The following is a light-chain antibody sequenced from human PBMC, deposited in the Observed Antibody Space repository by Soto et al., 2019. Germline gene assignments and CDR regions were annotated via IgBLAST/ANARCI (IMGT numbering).Light chain of an antibody. V-gene: IGKV3-20*01. J-gene: IGKJ1*01. CDR3: QQYGSSPWT. CDR2: GAS. Sequence: EIVLTQSPGTLSLSPGERATLSCRVSQSVSSSYLAWYQQKPGQAPRLLIYGASSRATGIPGRFSGSGSGTDFTLTISRLEPEDFAVYYCQQYGSSPWTFGQGTKVEIK. CDR1: QSVSSSY.